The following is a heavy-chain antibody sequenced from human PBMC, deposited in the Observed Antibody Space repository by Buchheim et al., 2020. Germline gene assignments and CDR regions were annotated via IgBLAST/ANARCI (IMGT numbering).Heavy chain of an antibody. J-gene: IGHJ5*01. Sequence: EVQLVESGGGLVQPGGSLRLFCAASGLAFSTFGMNWVRQAPGKGLEWLSYISDSGDVIYYADSVRGRFTISRDIAKNTLFLQRNSLRDEDTAVYYCARRFDSWGQGTL. CDR2: ISDSGDVI. V-gene: IGHV3-48*02. CDR1: GLAFSTFG. CDR3: ARRFDS.